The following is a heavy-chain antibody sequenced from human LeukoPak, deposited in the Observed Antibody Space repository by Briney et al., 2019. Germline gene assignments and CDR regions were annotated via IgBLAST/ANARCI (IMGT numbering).Heavy chain of an antibody. J-gene: IGHJ4*02. Sequence: TGGSLRLSCAASGFTFSSYAMSWVRQAPGKGLEWVSAISGSGGSTYYADSVKGHFTISRDNSKNTLYLQMNSLRVEDTAMYYCAKGPTVSTFGYWGRGTLVTVSS. CDR1: GFTFSSYA. V-gene: IGHV3-23*01. CDR3: AKGPTVSTFGY. CDR2: ISGSGGST. D-gene: IGHD5/OR15-5a*01.